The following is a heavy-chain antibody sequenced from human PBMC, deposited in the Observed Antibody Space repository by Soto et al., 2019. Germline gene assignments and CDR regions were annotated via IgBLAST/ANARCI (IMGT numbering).Heavy chain of an antibody. CDR1: GGSFSGYY. CDR3: ARGYGSNFDY. D-gene: IGHD6-19*01. CDR2: INHSGST. J-gene: IGHJ4*01. V-gene: IGHV4-34*01. Sequence: QVQLQQWGAGLLKPSETLSLTCAVYGGSFSGYYWSWIRQPPGKGLEWIGEINHSGSTNYNPSLRSRVTISVDTSENQFSVNLRSVTAADTAVYYCARGYGSNFDYWGHVTLVTVS.